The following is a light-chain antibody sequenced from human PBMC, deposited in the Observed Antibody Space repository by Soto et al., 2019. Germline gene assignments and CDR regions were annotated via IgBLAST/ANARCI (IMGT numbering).Light chain of an antibody. J-gene: IGLJ1*01. Sequence: QSGLTQPASVSGSLGQSITISCTGTTSDVGGYNYVSWYQQHPGKAPILMIYEVTNRPSGVSNRFSGSKSGNTASLTISGLQVEDEAEYYCGSYTGSITYVFGTGTKVTVL. CDR3: GSYTGSITYV. V-gene: IGLV2-14*01. CDR1: TSDVGGYNY. CDR2: EVT.